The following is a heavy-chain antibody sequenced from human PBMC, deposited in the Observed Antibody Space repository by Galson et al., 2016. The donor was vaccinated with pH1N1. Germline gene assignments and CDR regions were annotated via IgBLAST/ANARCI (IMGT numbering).Heavy chain of an antibody. J-gene: IGHJ4*02. Sequence: SVKVSCKASGDTFSTYGIAWVRQAPGQGLEWMGRIIPVFGKVDYAQKFQDRVTFSADESTKTAYMELSSLRSEDPAGYFCAREGTVVSYFDYWGRGTLVTV. CDR3: AREGTVVSYFDY. V-gene: IGHV1-69*13. CDR2: IIPVFGKV. CDR1: GDTFSTYG. D-gene: IGHD4-23*01.